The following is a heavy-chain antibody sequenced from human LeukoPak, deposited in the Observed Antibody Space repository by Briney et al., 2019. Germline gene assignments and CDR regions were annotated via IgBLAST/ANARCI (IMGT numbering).Heavy chain of an antibody. CDR1: GGSISSYY. D-gene: IGHD3-22*01. V-gene: IGHV4-59*01. CDR3: AKSSGYYYPIDY. J-gene: IGHJ4*02. Sequence: PSETLSLTCTVSGGSISSYYWSWVRQPPGKGLEWIGYIYYTGSTNYNPSLKSRVTISRDTSKNQFSLKLSSVTAADTAVYYCAKSSGYYYPIDYWGQGTLVTVSS. CDR2: IYYTGST.